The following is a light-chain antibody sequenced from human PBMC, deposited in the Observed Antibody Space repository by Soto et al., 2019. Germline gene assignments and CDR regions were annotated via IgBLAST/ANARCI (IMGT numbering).Light chain of an antibody. Sequence: QSALTQPPSASGSPGQSVTISCTGTSSDVGGYNFVSWYQQHPGKAPKLMIYEGSERPSGVPDRFSGSKSGNTASLPVSGLQAEDEADYYCSSYAGSNIVVFGGGTKLTVL. CDR1: SSDVGGYNF. CDR3: SSYAGSNIVV. V-gene: IGLV2-8*01. CDR2: EGS. J-gene: IGLJ2*01.